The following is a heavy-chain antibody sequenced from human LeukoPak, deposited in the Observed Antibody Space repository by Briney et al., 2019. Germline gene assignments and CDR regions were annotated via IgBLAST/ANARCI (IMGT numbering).Heavy chain of an antibody. D-gene: IGHD1-26*01. CDR3: ARFFGGSYYYYYYMDV. V-gene: IGHV4-4*02. Sequence: SGTLPLTCAVSGGSISSSNWWSWVRQPPGKGLEWIGEIYHSGSTNYNPSLKSRVTISVDKSKNQFSLKLSSVTAADTAVYYCARFFGGSYYYYYYMDVWGKGTTVTVSS. CDR2: IYHSGST. CDR1: GGSISSSNW. J-gene: IGHJ6*03.